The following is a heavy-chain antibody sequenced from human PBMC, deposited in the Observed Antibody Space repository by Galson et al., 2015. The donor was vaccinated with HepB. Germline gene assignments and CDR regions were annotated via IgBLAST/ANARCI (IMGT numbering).Heavy chain of an antibody. CDR2: INTASGRT. D-gene: IGHD3-10*01. J-gene: IGHJ6*02. CDR3: SRDSGRGFYGMDV. Sequence: SVKVSCKASGYTLTRYAIHWVRQAPGQRLEWMGWINTASGRTEYSQEFQGTVTITKDTSANTAYMEVSSLRSEDTAVYYCSRDSGRGFYGMDVWGQGTTVIVSS. V-gene: IGHV1-3*04. CDR1: GYTLTRYA.